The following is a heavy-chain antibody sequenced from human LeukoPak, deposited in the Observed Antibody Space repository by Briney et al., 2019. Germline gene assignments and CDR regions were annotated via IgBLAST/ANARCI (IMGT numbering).Heavy chain of an antibody. D-gene: IGHD5-18*01. Sequence: GASVKVSCKASGGTFSSYAISWVRQAPGQGLEWMGGIIPIFGTANYAQKFQGRVTITADKSTSTAYMELSSLRSEDTAVYYCAGRTAMAGRVLSHTQGDYMDVWGKGTTVTVSS. CDR2: IIPIFGTA. CDR1: GGTFSSYA. CDR3: AGRTAMAGRVLSHTQGDYMDV. J-gene: IGHJ6*03. V-gene: IGHV1-69*06.